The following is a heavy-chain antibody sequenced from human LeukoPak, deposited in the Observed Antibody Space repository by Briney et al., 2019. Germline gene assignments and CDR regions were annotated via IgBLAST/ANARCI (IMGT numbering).Heavy chain of an antibody. CDR2: IWFDGSRT. V-gene: IGHV3-33*01. J-gene: IGHJ4*02. Sequence: GGSLRLSCSTSGFAFRNYGMHWVRQAPGKGLEWVAVIWFDGSRTYYEDSVTGRFTISRDNSKKTVYLQMSSLRVDDTAMYYCARGPESVHARFAHWGQGSLVTVSS. CDR3: ARGPESVHARFAH. D-gene: IGHD1-1*01. CDR1: GFAFRNYG.